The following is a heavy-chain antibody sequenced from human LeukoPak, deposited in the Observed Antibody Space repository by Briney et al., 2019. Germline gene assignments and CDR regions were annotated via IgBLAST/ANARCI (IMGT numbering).Heavy chain of an antibody. J-gene: IGHJ4*02. CDR2: IKEDGSEK. D-gene: IGHD1-26*01. CDR3: ASGRGGSY. Sequence: GGSLRLSCAASGFTFSIYWMTWVRQAPGKGLEWVANIKEDGSEKYYVDSVKGRLTISRDNAKTSLYLQMNSLRTEDTAVYYCASGRGGSYWGQGTLVTVSS. V-gene: IGHV3-7*01. CDR1: GFTFSIYW.